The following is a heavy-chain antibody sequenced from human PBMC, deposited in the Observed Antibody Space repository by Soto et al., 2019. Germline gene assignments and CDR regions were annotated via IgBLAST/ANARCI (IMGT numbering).Heavy chain of an antibody. CDR2: ITSSSSPI. J-gene: IGHJ6*02. CDR1: GFTFSSYS. V-gene: IGHV3-48*01. CDR3: ARDNSSGWFDYYYYGMDV. Sequence: EVQLVESGGGLVQPGGSLRLSCAASGFTFSSYSMSWVRQAPGKGLEWVSYITSSSSPIYYADSVRGRFTISRDNAKNSLYLQMNSLRAEDTAVYYCARDNSSGWFDYYYYGMDVWGQGTTVTVSS. D-gene: IGHD6-19*01.